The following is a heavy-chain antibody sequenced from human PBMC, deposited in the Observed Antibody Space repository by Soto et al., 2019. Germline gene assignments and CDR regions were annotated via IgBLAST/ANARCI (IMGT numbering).Heavy chain of an antibody. CDR3: ERDGGGTYRHDSCRYYYGRFDA. J-gene: IGHJ5*02. V-gene: IGHV1-18*04. CDR1: VYGFTGYG. CDR2: ISAYNGNT. Sequence: ASVKGSCKGSVYGFTGYGISWRRQAPIQGLEWMGWISAYNGNTNYAQKLQGRVTMTTDTSTSTAYMELRSLRSDDTAVYYCERDGGGTYRHDSCRYYYGRFDAWVQGTLVTVST. D-gene: IGHD3-22*01.